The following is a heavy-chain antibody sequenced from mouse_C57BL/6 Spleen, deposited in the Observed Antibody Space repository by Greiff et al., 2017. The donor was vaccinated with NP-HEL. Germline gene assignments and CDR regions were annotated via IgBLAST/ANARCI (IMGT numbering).Heavy chain of an antibody. CDR1: GYTFTSYW. D-gene: IGHD1-1*01. Sequence: QVQLKQPGAELVKPGASVKLSCKASGYTFTSYWMQWVKQRPGQGLEWIGEIDPSDSYTNYNQKFKGKATLTVDTSSSTAYMQLSSLTSEDSAVYYCARNYYGSSSPFGYWGQGTTLTVSS. CDR2: IDPSDSYT. CDR3: ARNYYGSSSPFGY. J-gene: IGHJ2*01. V-gene: IGHV1-50*01.